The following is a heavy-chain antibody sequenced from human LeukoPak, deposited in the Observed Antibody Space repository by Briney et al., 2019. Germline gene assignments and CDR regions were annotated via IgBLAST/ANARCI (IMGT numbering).Heavy chain of an antibody. Sequence: SETLSLTCTVSGGSISSSSYYWDWIRQPPGKGLEWIGSSYCSGSTYANPALRSRVPISVDTSKNQFSLKLSSVTAADTAVYYCARRSCSGGTCYESRGWFDSWGQGTLVTVSS. J-gene: IGHJ5*01. CDR1: GGSISSSSYY. D-gene: IGHD2-15*01. CDR3: ARRSCSGGTCYESRGWFDS. CDR2: SYCSGST. V-gene: IGHV4-39*07.